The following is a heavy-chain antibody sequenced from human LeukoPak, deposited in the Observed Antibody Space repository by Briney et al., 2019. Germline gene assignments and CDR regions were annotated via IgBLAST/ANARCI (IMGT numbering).Heavy chain of an antibody. J-gene: IGHJ3*02. CDR2: IYYSGST. Sequence: SETLSPTCTVSGGSISSYYWGWIRQPPGKGLEWIGYIYYSGSTNYNPSLKSRVTISVDTSKNQFSLKLSSVTAADTAVYYCARDRYYYDSSDAFDIWGQGTMVTVSS. D-gene: IGHD3-22*01. CDR3: ARDRYYYDSSDAFDI. CDR1: GGSISSYY. V-gene: IGHV4-59*01.